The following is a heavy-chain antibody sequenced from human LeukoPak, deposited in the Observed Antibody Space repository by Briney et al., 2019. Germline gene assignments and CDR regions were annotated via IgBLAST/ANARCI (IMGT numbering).Heavy chain of an antibody. CDR2: ISSSGSTI. J-gene: IGHJ4*02. Sequence: GGSLRLSCAASGFTVSSYEMNWVRQAPGKGLEWVAYISSSGSTIYYADSVKGRFTISRDSATNSLYLQMSSLRAEDTAVYYCARESSGNYYVGFDYWGQGTLVTVSS. CDR3: ARESSGNYYVGFDY. D-gene: IGHD1-26*01. V-gene: IGHV3-48*03. CDR1: GFTVSSYE.